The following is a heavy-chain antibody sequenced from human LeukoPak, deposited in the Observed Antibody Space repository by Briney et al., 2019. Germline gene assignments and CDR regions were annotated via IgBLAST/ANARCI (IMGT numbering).Heavy chain of an antibody. J-gene: IGHJ4*02. D-gene: IGHD6-13*01. Sequence: SVKVSCKASGGTFSSYAISWVRQAPGQGLEWMGRIIPIFGTANYAQKFQGRVTITTDESTSTAYMELSSLRSEDTAVYYCARDRRRYSSGWYVFDYWGQGTLVTVSS. CDR1: GGTFSSYA. CDR2: IIPIFGTA. V-gene: IGHV1-69*05. CDR3: ARDRRRYSSGWYVFDY.